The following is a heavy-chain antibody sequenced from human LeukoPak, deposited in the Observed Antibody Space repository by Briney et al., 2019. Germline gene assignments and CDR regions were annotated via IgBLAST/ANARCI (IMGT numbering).Heavy chain of an antibody. J-gene: IGHJ4*02. CDR3: ATTLYCSSTSCREIDY. D-gene: IGHD2-2*01. CDR2: FDPEDGET. V-gene: IGHV1-24*01. Sequence: ASVKVSCKVSGYTLTELSMHWVRQAPGKGLEWMGGFDPEDGETIYAQKFQGRVTMTEDTSTDTAYMELSSLRSEDTAVYYCATTLYCSSTSCREIDYGGQGTLVTVCS. CDR1: GYTLTELS.